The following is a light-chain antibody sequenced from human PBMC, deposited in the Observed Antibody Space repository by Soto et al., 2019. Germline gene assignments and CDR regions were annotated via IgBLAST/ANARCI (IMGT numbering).Light chain of an antibody. V-gene: IGKV3-20*01. J-gene: IGKJ1*01. Sequence: EIVLTQSPGTLSLSPGERAILSCRASQSFDSNYLTWYQQIPGQAPRLLMYGASSRAPGIPDRFSGSGSGTDFPPTISKPEPEDFAVYYCQPYSGSSPAFGQGTKVEIK. CDR1: QSFDSNY. CDR3: QPYSGSSPA. CDR2: GAS.